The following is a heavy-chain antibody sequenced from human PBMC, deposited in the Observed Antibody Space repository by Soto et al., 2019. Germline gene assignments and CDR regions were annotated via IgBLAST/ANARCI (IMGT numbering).Heavy chain of an antibody. CDR1: GYTFTSYD. D-gene: IGHD6-6*01. Sequence: QVQLVQSGAEVKKPGASVKVSRKASGYTFTSYDINWVRQATGQGLEWMGWMNPNSGNTGYAQKFQGRVTMTRNTSISTAYMELSSLRSEDTAVYYCARHPPVAARLSDDYWGQGTLVTVSS. CDR2: MNPNSGNT. J-gene: IGHJ4*02. CDR3: ARHPPVAARLSDDY. V-gene: IGHV1-8*01.